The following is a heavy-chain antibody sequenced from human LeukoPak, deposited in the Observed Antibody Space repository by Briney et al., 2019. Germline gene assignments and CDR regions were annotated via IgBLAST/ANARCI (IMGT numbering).Heavy chain of an antibody. CDR2: IYYSGST. Sequence: SETLSLTCTVSGGSISSSSYYWGWIRQPPGKGLEWIGSIYYSGSTYYNPSLKSRVTISVDTSKNQFSLKLSSVTAADTAVYYCARDLNLGWFDPWGQGTLVTVSS. J-gene: IGHJ5*02. D-gene: IGHD3-9*01. V-gene: IGHV4-39*07. CDR1: GGSISSSSYY. CDR3: ARDLNLGWFDP.